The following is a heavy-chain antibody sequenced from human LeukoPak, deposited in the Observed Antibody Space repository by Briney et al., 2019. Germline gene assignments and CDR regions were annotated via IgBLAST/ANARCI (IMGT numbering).Heavy chain of an antibody. CDR3: ARDLKTSGWYGDFDY. V-gene: IGHV3-73*01. CDR2: VRTKTDNYAT. J-gene: IGHJ4*02. CDR1: GFTFSGSA. D-gene: IGHD6-19*01. Sequence: PGGSLRLSCAASGFTFSGSAMHWVRQASGKGLEWVGRVRTKTDNYATAYAASVKGRFTVSRDDSKNTAYLQMNSLSTEDTAVYYCARDLKTSGWYGDFDYWGQGTLVTVSS.